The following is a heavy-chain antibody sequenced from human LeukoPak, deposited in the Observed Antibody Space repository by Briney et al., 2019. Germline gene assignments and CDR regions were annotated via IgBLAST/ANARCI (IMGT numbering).Heavy chain of an antibody. Sequence: ASVKVSCKASGYTFTGYYMHWVRQAPGQGLEWMGWINPNSGGTNYAQKFQGRVTMTRDTSISTAYMELSRLRSGDTAVYYCAKAAAGSQHSYYYYYYLDVWGTGTTVTISS. CDR2: INPNSGGT. CDR1: GYTFTGYY. J-gene: IGHJ6*03. D-gene: IGHD6-13*01. V-gene: IGHV1-2*02. CDR3: AKAAAGSQHSYYYYYYLDV.